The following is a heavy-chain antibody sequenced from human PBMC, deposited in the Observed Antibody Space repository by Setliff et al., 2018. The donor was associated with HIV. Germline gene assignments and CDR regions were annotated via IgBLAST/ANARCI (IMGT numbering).Heavy chain of an antibody. V-gene: IGHV1-69*10. CDR1: GDTFSTYV. CDR2: VTPILHTT. CDR3: ARGYYNSGNYFEY. Sequence: SVKVSCKSSGDTFSTYVFTWVRQAPGQGLEWMGGVTPILHTTNYAQKFQGRVTLTRDTSASTVYLDLSSLSSEDTAIYYCARGYYNSGNYFEYWGQGTLVTVSS. D-gene: IGHD3-10*01. J-gene: IGHJ4*02.